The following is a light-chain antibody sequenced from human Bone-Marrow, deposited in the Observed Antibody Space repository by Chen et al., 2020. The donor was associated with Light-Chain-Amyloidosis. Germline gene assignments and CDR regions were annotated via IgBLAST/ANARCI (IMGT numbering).Light chain of an antibody. CDR1: QTISSNY. J-gene: IGKJ4*01. CDR3: QQYGTSPLT. V-gene: IGKV3-20*01. CDR2: GSS. Sequence: EIVLTQSPGTLSLSPGEGANLSCRASQTISSNYLTWYQQKLGQAPRPLIYGSSSRATGIPDRFTGSGSGTDFTFTINRLEPEDFAMYDCQQYGTSPLTFGGGTKVEIK.